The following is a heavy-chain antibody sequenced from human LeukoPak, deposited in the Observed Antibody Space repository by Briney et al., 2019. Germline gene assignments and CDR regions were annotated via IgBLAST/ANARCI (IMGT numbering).Heavy chain of an antibody. J-gene: IGHJ5*02. D-gene: IGHD3-16*01. CDR2: ISGRDGST. Sequence: GGSLTLSCAASGFTFSTYWMNWVRQAPGKGLEWDSAISGRDGSTYYAGSVRGRFTISRDNSKNTLYLQMNSLRGEDTAVYYSAKSGGVRFDPWGQGTLVTVSS. V-gene: IGHV3-23*01. CDR3: AKSGGVRFDP. CDR1: GFTFSTYW.